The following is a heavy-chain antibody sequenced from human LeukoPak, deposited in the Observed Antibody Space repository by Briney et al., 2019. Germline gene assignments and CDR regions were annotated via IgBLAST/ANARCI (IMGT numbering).Heavy chain of an antibody. Sequence: GGSLRLSCAASGFTFSSYEMNWVRQAPGKGLEGVSYISRSGSTIYYADSVKGRFTISRDNAKNSLYLQMNSLRAEDTAVYYCARVTRQEYDYVWGSYPPGGYFDYWGQGTLVTVSS. D-gene: IGHD3-16*02. CDR1: GFTFSSYE. CDR2: ISRSGSTI. V-gene: IGHV3-48*03. CDR3: ARVTRQEYDYVWGSYPPGGYFDY. J-gene: IGHJ4*02.